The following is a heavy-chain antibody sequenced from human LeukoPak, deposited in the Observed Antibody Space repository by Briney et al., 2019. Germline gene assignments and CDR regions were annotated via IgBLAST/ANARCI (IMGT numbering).Heavy chain of an antibody. V-gene: IGHV3-9*01. CDR3: ARSLGRSWTTPYYFDY. CDR2: ISWNSGSI. J-gene: IGHJ4*02. CDR1: GFTFDDYA. D-gene: IGHD4-17*01. Sequence: GRSLRLSCAASGFTFDDYAMHWVRQAPGKGLEWVSGISWNSGSIGYADSVKGRFTISRDNAKNSLYLQMNSLRAEDTALYYCARSLGRSWTTPYYFDYWGQGTLVTVSS.